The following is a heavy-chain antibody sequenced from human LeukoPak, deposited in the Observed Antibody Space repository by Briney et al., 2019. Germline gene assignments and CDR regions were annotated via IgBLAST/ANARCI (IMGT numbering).Heavy chain of an antibody. CDR1: GFTFSSYG. CDR2: IWYDGSNK. CDR3: ASLAPWCGVDCYI. D-gene: IGHD2-21*02. V-gene: IGHV3-33*01. Sequence: TGGSLRLSCAASGFTFSSYGMHWVRQAPGKGLEWVAVIWYDGSNKYYADSVKGRFTISRDDSKNTLYLQMNSLRAEDTAVYYCASLAPWCGVDCYIWGQGTLVTVSS. J-gene: IGHJ4*02.